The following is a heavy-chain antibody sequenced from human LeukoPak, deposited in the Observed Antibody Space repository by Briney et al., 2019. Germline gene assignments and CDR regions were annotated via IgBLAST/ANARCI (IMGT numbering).Heavy chain of an antibody. CDR3: ARADIFDY. CDR2: INSDGSST. D-gene: IGHD2-15*01. J-gene: IGHJ4*02. Sequence: GGSLRLSCAASGFTFSSYWMHWVRQAPGKGPVCVSHINSDGSSTTYADSVKGRFTISGDNAKSTVFLQMNSLRAEDTAVYYCARADIFDYWGQGTLVTVSS. CDR1: GFTFSSYW. V-gene: IGHV3-74*01.